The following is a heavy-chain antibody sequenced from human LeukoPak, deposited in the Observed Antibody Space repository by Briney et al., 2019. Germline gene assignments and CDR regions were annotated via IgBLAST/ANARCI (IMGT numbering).Heavy chain of an antibody. CDR2: IGGSDSRT. J-gene: IGHJ4*02. D-gene: IGHD6-13*01. CDR3: ASAYSTTWSFSDY. CDR1: GFTFSTYA. Sequence: GGSLRLSCAASGFTFSTYAVTWVRQAPGKGLEWVSIIGGSDSRTYYADSVKGRFTISRDNAKNTLYLQMNSLRAEDTATYYCASAYSTTWSFSDYWGQGTLVTVSS. V-gene: IGHV3-23*01.